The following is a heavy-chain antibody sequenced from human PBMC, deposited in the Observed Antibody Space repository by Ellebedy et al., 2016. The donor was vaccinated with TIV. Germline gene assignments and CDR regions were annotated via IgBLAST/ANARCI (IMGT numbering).Heavy chain of an antibody. Sequence: GESLKISCAASGFTFNNYGMHWVRQAPGKGLAWVAVVWSDGSNKYYADSVKGRFTISRDNSKSTLSLQMDSLRAEDTAVYYCARANTAMVRRNHMDVWGQGTTVTVSS. CDR1: GFTFNNYG. J-gene: IGHJ6*02. CDR3: ARANTAMVRRNHMDV. D-gene: IGHD5-18*01. CDR2: VWSDGSNK. V-gene: IGHV3-33*01.